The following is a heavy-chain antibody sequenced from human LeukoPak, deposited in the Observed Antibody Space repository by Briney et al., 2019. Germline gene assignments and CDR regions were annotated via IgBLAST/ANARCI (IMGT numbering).Heavy chain of an antibody. J-gene: IGHJ5*02. D-gene: IGHD4-17*01. CDR1: GYTFGDFY. Sequence: ASVKVSCQPSGYTFGDFYLHWVRQAPGQGLEWMGWLNPYTGATITAQRFQSRVTLTWDTSIATGFMELTSLRSDDTAVYYCVTATVTHTRDPWGQGTLVTVSS. CDR3: VTATVTHTRDP. CDR2: LNPYTGAT. V-gene: IGHV1-2*02.